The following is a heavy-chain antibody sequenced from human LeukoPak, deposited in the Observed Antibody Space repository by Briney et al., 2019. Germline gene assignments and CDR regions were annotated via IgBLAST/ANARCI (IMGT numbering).Heavy chain of an antibody. CDR2: FSSSGSTI. J-gene: IGHJ5*02. CDR3: AILFYCTTTTCYDNNWFDP. CDR1: GFTLSSYT. V-gene: IGHV3-48*04. Sequence: GGSLRLSCAASGFTLSSYTMIGVRQAPGKGLEWVSYFSSSGSTIYYADSVKGRFTLSRDNAKNSLYLQMNSLRAEDTAVNYCAILFYCTTTTCYDNNWFDPWGQGTLVTVSS. D-gene: IGHD2-2*01.